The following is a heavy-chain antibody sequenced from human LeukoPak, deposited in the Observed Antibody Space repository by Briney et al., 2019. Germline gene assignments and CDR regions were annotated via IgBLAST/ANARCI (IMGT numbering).Heavy chain of an antibody. V-gene: IGHV1-69*13. CDR2: IIPIFGTA. Sequence: ASVKVSCKASGGAFSSYAISWVRQAPGQGLEWMGGIIPIFGTANYAQKFQGRVTITADESTSTAYMELSSLRSEDTAVYYCAGGLVDTAMVIRNWGQGTLVTVSS. D-gene: IGHD5-18*01. J-gene: IGHJ4*02. CDR1: GGAFSSYA. CDR3: AGGLVDTAMVIRN.